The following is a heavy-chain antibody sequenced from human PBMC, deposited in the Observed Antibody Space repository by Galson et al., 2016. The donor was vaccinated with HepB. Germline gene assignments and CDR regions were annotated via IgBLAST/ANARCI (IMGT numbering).Heavy chain of an antibody. CDR1: GFIFGDYD. D-gene: IGHD6-19*01. Sequence: SLRLSCADSGFIFGDYDMSWVRQSPGKGLEWVSGLTWNGGIIGYADSVKGRFTISRDNARNFLFLQMNNLRSEDTALYYCAKGIGSGWSDYWGPGTLVSVSS. J-gene: IGHJ4*02. V-gene: IGHV3-9*01. CDR3: AKGIGSGWSDY. CDR2: LTWNGGII.